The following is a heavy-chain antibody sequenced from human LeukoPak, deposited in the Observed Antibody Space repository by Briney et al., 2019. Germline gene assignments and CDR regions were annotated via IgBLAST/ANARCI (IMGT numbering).Heavy chain of an antibody. CDR3: ARDDSTGGVYFEW. D-gene: IGHD1-26*01. CDR2: IIPILGIA. V-gene: IGHV1-69*04. Sequence: ASVKVSCKASGGTFSTYAISWVRQAPGQGREWMGRIIPILGIANYAQKFQGRVTITADKSTSTAYMELSSLRSEDTAVYYCARDDSTGGVYFEWWGQGTLVTVSP. J-gene: IGHJ4*02. CDR1: GGTFSTYA.